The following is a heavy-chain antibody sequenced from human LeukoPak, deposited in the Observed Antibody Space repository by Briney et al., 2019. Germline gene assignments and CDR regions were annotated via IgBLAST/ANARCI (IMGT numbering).Heavy chain of an antibody. CDR1: GYTFTSYY. J-gene: IGHJ4*02. CDR2: INPSGGST. D-gene: IGHD3-3*01. CDR3: ARFPVYDFWSGYLDY. Sequence: ASVKVSCKASGYTFTSYYMHWVRQAPGQGLEWMGIINPSGGSTSYAQKFQGRVTMTRDTSTSTVYMELSSLRSEDTAVYYCARFPVYDFWSGYLDYWGQGTLVTVSS. V-gene: IGHV1-46*01.